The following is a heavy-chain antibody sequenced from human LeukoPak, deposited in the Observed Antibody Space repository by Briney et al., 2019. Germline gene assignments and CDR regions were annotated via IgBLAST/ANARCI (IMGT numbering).Heavy chain of an antibody. D-gene: IGHD6-25*01. Sequence: GGSLTLSCAASGFTFSSYWMSWVRQVPGKGLEWVANTNEDGSEKYYADSVKGRFTISRDNAENSVFLQMHNLRGEDTAVYYCARIYLKAAPASWGQGTLVTVSS. V-gene: IGHV3-7*01. J-gene: IGHJ5*02. CDR3: ARIYLKAAPAS. CDR1: GFTFSSYW. CDR2: TNEDGSEK.